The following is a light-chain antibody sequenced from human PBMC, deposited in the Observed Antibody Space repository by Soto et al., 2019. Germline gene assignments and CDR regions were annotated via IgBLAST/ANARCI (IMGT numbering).Light chain of an antibody. CDR1: QSVSSSY. V-gene: IGKV3-20*01. J-gene: IGKJ1*01. CDR3: QQYASSPPSWT. Sequence: ESVLTQSPGTLSLSPGERATLSCRASQSVSSSYLAWYQQKPGQAPRLLIYGASSRATGISDRFSGSGSGKDFTLTISRLEPEDFAVYYCQQYASSPPSWTFGQGTKVEIK. CDR2: GAS.